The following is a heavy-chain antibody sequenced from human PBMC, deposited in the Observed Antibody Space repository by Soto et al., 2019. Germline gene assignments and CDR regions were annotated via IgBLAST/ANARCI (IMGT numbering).Heavy chain of an antibody. V-gene: IGHV4-39*01. CDR2: IYYSGST. Sequence: QLQLQESGPGLVKPSETLSLTCTVSGGSISSSSYYWGWIRQPPGKGLEWIGSIYYSGSTYYNPSLKSRVTISVDTSKNQFSLKLSSVTAADTAVYYCARLVLDGSSSVYYYYGMDVWGQGTTVTVSS. CDR1: GGSISSSSYY. D-gene: IGHD6-6*01. J-gene: IGHJ6*02. CDR3: ARLVLDGSSSVYYYYGMDV.